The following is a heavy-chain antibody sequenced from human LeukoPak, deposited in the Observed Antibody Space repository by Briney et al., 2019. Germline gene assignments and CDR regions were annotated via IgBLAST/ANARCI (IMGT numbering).Heavy chain of an antibody. CDR2: ISSSSSTI. J-gene: IGHJ4*02. V-gene: IGHV3-48*04. CDR3: ARDTDLFDY. D-gene: IGHD4-11*01. Sequence: PGGSLRLSCAASAFTFNNYAMNWVRQAPGKGLEWVSYISSSSSTIYYADSVKGRFTISRDNAKNSLYLQMNSLRAEDTAVYYCARDTDLFDYWGQGTLVTVSS. CDR1: AFTFNNYA.